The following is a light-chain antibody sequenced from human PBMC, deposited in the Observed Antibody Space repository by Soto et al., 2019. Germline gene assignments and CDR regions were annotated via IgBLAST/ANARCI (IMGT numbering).Light chain of an antibody. V-gene: IGLV4-69*01. CDR1: SGHSSYA. Sequence: QPVLTQSPSASASLGASVKLTCTLISGHSSYAIAWHQQQPEKGPRYLMKLNSDGSHSKGDGIPDRFSGSSSGAERYLTISSLQSEDEADYYCQTWGTGPAVFGGGTQLTVL. CDR2: LNSDGSH. J-gene: IGLJ7*01. CDR3: QTWGTGPAV.